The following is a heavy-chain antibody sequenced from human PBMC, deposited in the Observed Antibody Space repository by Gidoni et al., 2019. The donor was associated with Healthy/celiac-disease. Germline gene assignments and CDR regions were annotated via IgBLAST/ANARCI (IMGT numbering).Heavy chain of an antibody. CDR1: GYTFTGYY. CDR3: ARGRGGVITTGSDY. D-gene: IGHD3-22*01. CDR2: INPNRCGT. V-gene: IGHV1-2*02. Sequence: QVQLAQSGAEVKKPGASVKVSCKASGYTFTGYYMHWVRQAPGQGLEWMGWINPNRCGTNYAQKFQGRVTMTGDTSISTAYMELSRLRSDDTAVYYCARGRGGVITTGSDYWGQGTLVTVSS. J-gene: IGHJ4*02.